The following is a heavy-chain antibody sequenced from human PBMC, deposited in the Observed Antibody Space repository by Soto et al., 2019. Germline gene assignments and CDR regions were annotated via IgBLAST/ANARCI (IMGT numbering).Heavy chain of an antibody. D-gene: IGHD5-12*01. CDR1: GFTFSSYG. CDR3: ARDYQGYGYDALDI. Sequence: GGSLRLSCAASGFTFSSYGMHWVRQAPGKGLEWVAVIWYDGSNKYYADSVKGRFTISRDNSKNTLYLQMNSLRAEDTAVYYCARDYQGYGYDALDIWGQGTMVTVSS. CDR2: IWYDGSNK. V-gene: IGHV3-33*01. J-gene: IGHJ3*02.